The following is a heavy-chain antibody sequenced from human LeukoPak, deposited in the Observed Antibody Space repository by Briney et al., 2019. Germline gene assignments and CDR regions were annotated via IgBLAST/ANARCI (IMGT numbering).Heavy chain of an antibody. CDR2: ISWNSGSI. D-gene: IGHD3-3*01. CDR3: AKDVSGYPHYMDV. J-gene: IGHJ6*03. V-gene: IGHV3-9*01. CDR1: GFTFDDYA. Sequence: GGSLRLSCAASGFTFDDYAMHWVRQAPGKGLEWVSGISWNSGSIGYADSVKGRFTISRDNAKNSLYLQMNSLRAEDTAVYYCAKDVSGYPHYMDVWGKGTTVTVSS.